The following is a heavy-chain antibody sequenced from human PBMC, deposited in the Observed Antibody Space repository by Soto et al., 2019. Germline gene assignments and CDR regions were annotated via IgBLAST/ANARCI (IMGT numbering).Heavy chain of an antibody. J-gene: IGHJ5*02. Sequence: PSETLSLTCAVYGGSFSGYYWSWIRQPPGKGLEWIGEINHSGSTNYNPSLKSRVNISVETSKNQFSLKQSSMTAADTAVYYCARGKRFGYCTNGVCYVNWFDPWGQGTLVTVSS. V-gene: IGHV4-34*01. CDR2: INHSGST. D-gene: IGHD2-8*01. CDR3: ARGKRFGYCTNGVCYVNWFDP. CDR1: GGSFSGYY.